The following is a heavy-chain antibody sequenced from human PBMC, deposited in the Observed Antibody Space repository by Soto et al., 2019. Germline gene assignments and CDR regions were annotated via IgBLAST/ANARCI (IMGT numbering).Heavy chain of an antibody. D-gene: IGHD2-15*01. V-gene: IGHV3-11*01. CDR3: ARVYCSGGSCYSEYRYYFDY. Sequence: QVQLVESGGGLVKPGGSLRLSCAASGFTFSDYYMSWIRQAPGKGLEWVSYISSSGSTIYYADSVKGRFTISRDNAKNSLYLQMNSLRAEDTAVYYCARVYCSGGSCYSEYRYYFDYWGQGTLVTVSS. CDR2: ISSSGSTI. J-gene: IGHJ4*02. CDR1: GFTFSDYY.